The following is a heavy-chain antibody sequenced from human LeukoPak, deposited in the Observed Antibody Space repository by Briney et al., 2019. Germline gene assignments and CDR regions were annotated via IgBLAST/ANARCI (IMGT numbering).Heavy chain of an antibody. Sequence: SETLSLTCSVSGGSFSSRSHYWGWIRQSPGKGLEWIGTIYYSGTTFYNPSLQSRVSISVDTSRDQFSLRLNSVTAADTAVYYCATRNDYDFWSGNQYYFDYWGLGTLVIVSS. V-gene: IGHV4-39*01. D-gene: IGHD3-3*01. J-gene: IGHJ4*02. CDR1: GGSFSSRSHY. CDR2: IYYSGTT. CDR3: ATRNDYDFWSGNQYYFDY.